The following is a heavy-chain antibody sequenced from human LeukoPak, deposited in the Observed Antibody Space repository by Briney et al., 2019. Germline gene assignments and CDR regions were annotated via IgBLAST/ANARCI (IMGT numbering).Heavy chain of an antibody. J-gene: IGHJ4*02. V-gene: IGHV1-3*03. CDR2: INAGNGNT. Sequence: ASVKVSCKASGYTFTSYAMHWVRQAPGQRLEWMGWINAGNGNTKYSQEFQGRVTITRDTSASTAYMELSSLRSEDMAVYYCARDRRELSDLDYWGQGTLVTVSS. D-gene: IGHD1-26*01. CDR3: ARDRRELSDLDY. CDR1: GYTFTSYA.